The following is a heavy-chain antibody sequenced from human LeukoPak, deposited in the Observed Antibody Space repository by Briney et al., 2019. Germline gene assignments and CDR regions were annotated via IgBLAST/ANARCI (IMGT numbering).Heavy chain of an antibody. Sequence: PGRSLRLSCAASGFTLSSYAMSWVRQAPRKGLEWVSTIDVTTGGSYYADSVKGRFTISRDTFQNTLYLQLNSLRVDDTAVYYCAKVNYYQPYFWGQGTLVTVSS. D-gene: IGHD2-2*01. V-gene: IGHV3-23*01. J-gene: IGHJ4*02. CDR3: AKVNYYQPYF. CDR2: IDVTTGGS. CDR1: GFTLSSYA.